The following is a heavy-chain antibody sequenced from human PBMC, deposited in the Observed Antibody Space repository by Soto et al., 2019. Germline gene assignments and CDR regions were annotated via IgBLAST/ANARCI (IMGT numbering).Heavy chain of an antibody. Sequence: QVQLQESGPGLVKPSQTLSLTCTVSGGSISSGDYYWSWIRQPPGKGLEWIGYIYYSGSTYYNPSLKSRVTISVDTSKNQFSLKLSSVTAADTAVYYCASLDYGDYIQGPYYFDYWGQGTLVTVSS. V-gene: IGHV4-30-4*01. CDR1: GGSISSGDYY. J-gene: IGHJ4*02. D-gene: IGHD4-17*01. CDR2: IYYSGST. CDR3: ASLDYGDYIQGPYYFDY.